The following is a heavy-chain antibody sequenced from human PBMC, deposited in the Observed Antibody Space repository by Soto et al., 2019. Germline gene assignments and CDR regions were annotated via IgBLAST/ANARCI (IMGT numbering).Heavy chain of an antibody. CDR1: GFTVSSSY. D-gene: IGHD4-17*01. Sequence: EVEVVESGGDLIQPGGSLRLSCAASGFTVSSSYMTWVRQAPGKGLEWVSVIYSGGTTYYEDSVKGRFTISRDDSKNTVYLQMNSLRAEDTAIYYCARTTVTLNWYLDLWGRGTLVTVSS. CDR2: IYSGGTT. V-gene: IGHV3-53*01. J-gene: IGHJ2*01. CDR3: ARTTVTLNWYLDL.